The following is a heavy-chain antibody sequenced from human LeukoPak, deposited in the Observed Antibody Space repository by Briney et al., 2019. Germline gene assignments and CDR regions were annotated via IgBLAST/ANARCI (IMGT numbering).Heavy chain of an antibody. V-gene: IGHV5-51*01. Sequence: GESLKISCKGSGYSFTSYWIGWVRQMPGKGLEWMGTIYPGDSDTRYSPSFQGQVTISADKSISTAYLQWSSLKASDTAMYYCAREYCSSTSCYSAPDYWGQGTLVTVSS. CDR3: AREYCSSTSCYSAPDY. J-gene: IGHJ4*02. CDR1: GYSFTSYW. CDR2: IYPGDSDT. D-gene: IGHD2-2*01.